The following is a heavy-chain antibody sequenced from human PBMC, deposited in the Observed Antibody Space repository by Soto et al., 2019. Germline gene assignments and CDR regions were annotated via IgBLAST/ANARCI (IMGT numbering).Heavy chain of an antibody. V-gene: IGHV3-30*18. D-gene: IGHD5-12*01. Sequence: QVQLVESGGGVVQPGRSLRLSCAASGFTFSSYGMRWVRQAPGKGLEWVAVISYDGSNKYYADSVKGRFTISRDNSKNTLYLQMNSLRAEDTAVYYCAKGPRWLQPRGNWFDPWGQGTLVTVSS. J-gene: IGHJ5*02. CDR3: AKGPRWLQPRGNWFDP. CDR2: ISYDGSNK. CDR1: GFTFSSYG.